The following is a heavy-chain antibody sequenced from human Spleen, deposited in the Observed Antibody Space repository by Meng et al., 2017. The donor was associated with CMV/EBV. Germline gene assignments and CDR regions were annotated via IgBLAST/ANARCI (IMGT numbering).Heavy chain of an antibody. Sequence: GGSLRLSCATSGFTFSSFAMHWVRQAPGKGLDWVAFIRYDGSDKYYADSVKGRFTISRDNSKNTLYLQMNSLRADDTAVYYCSTFGYFDYWGQGTLVTVSS. CDR3: STFGYFDY. CDR2: IRYDGSDK. CDR1: GFTFSSFA. J-gene: IGHJ4*02. D-gene: IGHD3-16*01. V-gene: IGHV3-30*02.